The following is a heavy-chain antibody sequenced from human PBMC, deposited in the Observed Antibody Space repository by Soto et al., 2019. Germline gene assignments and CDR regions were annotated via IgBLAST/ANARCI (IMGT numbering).Heavy chain of an antibody. CDR2: ISNDGSDK. CDR3: AKDPGIAASHGIG. D-gene: IGHD6-13*01. CDR1: GFTFNNYG. J-gene: IGHJ3*01. V-gene: IGHV3-30*18. Sequence: QVQLVESGGGVVQPGRSLRLSCAASGFTFNNYGMHWVRQAPGKGLEWVATISNDGSDKYYADSVKGRLTISRDNSKNTVYLQMNSLRAEDTAVYYCAKDPGIAASHGIGWGQGTMVTVSS.